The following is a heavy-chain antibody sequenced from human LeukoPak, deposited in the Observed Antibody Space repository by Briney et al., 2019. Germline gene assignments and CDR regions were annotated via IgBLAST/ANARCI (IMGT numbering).Heavy chain of an antibody. CDR3: ARTDCSSTSCYEAGQGAFDI. Sequence: SVKVSCKASGGTFSSYAISWVRQAPGQGLEWMGGIIPIFGTANYAQKFQGRATITADESTSTAYMELSSLRSEDTAVYYCARTDCSSTSCYEAGQGAFDIWGQGTMVTVSS. J-gene: IGHJ3*02. CDR1: GGTFSSYA. CDR2: IIPIFGTA. D-gene: IGHD2-2*01. V-gene: IGHV1-69*01.